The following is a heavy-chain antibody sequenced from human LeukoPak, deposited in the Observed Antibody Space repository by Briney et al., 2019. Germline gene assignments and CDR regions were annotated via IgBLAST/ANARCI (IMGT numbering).Heavy chain of an antibody. V-gene: IGHV3-30*02. J-gene: IGHJ3*02. D-gene: IGHD2-21*02. CDR2: IRYDGSNK. CDR1: GFTFSSYG. CDR3: PLGLRPGGGYYDAFDI. Sequence: GGSLRLSCAASGFTFSSYGMHWVRQAPGKGLEWVAFIRYDGSNKYYADSVKGRFTISRDNSKNTLYLQMNSLRAEDTAVYYCPLGLRPGGGYYDAFDIWGQGTMVTVSS.